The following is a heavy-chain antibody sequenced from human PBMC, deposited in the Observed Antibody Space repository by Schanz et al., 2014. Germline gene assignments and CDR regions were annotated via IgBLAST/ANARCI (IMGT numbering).Heavy chain of an antibody. Sequence: QVLLVESGGGLVKPGGSLRLSCSASGFTFSDSFMSWIRQTPGKGLEWVSSISNGGGYIYYADSVKGRFTISRDNAKNSVYLQMHSLRAEDTALYYCARDMLRRYGALEIWGRGTMVTVSS. J-gene: IGHJ3*02. D-gene: IGHD2-8*01. CDR3: ARDMLRRYGALEI. CDR1: GFTFSDSF. V-gene: IGHV3-11*04. CDR2: ISNGGGYI.